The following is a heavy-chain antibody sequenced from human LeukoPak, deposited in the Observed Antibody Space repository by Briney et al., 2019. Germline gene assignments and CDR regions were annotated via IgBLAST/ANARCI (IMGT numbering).Heavy chain of an antibody. Sequence: SETLSLTCVVSGGSISSTSYYWGWIRQPPGKGLEWIGYIYHSGSTNYNPSLQSRVTMSVDTSKNQFSLKLSSVTAADTAVYYCARVKGSIAAAGYYYYYYMDVWGKGTTVTISS. V-gene: IGHV4-61*05. CDR1: GGSISSTSYY. CDR3: ARVKGSIAAAGYYYYYYMDV. D-gene: IGHD6-13*01. CDR2: IYHSGST. J-gene: IGHJ6*03.